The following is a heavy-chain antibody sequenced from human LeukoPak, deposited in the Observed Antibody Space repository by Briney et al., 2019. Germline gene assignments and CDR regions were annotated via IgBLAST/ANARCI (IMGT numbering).Heavy chain of an antibody. J-gene: IGHJ4*02. CDR3: AKGFLMVRGVSSHFDY. CDR2: ISYDGSNK. Sequence: GGSLRLSCAASGFSFSSYGMHWVRQAPGKGLEWVAVISYDGSNKYYTDSVKGRFSISRDNSKNTLYLQMNSLRAEGMAVYYCAKGFLMVRGVSSHFDYWGQGTLVTVSS. CDR1: GFSFSSYG. V-gene: IGHV3-30*18. D-gene: IGHD3-10*01.